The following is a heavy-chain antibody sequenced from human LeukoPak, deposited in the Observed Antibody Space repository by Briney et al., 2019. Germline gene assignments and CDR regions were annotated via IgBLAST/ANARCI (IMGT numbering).Heavy chain of an antibody. CDR3: ARWDYYNGMDV. Sequence: PGGSLRLSCAASGFTCSTCEMNWVRQAPGEGLEWLSYISSRGSTIYYADSVEGRFTISRDSAKNSLYLQMTSLRVEDTAVYYCARWDYYNGMDVWGQGTTVTVSS. CDR2: ISSRGSTI. V-gene: IGHV3-48*03. J-gene: IGHJ6*02. CDR1: GFTCSTCE.